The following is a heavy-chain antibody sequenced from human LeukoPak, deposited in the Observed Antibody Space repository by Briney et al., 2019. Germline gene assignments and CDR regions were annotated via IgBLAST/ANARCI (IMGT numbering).Heavy chain of an antibody. J-gene: IGHJ4*02. D-gene: IGHD4-23*01. CDR2: INSDGSST. CDR3: AGGPIIRGVTPSDY. CDR1: GFTFSSYW. Sequence: GGSLRLSCAASGFTFSSYWMHWVRQAPGKGLVWVSRINSDGSSTNYADSVKGRFTISRDNARNTLYLQMNSLRVEDTAVYYCAGGPIIRGVTPSDYWGQGTLVTVSS. V-gene: IGHV3-74*01.